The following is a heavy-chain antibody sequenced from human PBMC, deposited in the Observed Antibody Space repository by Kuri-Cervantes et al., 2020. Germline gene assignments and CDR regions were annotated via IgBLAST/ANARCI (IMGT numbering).Heavy chain of an antibody. V-gene: IGHV3-74*01. D-gene: IGHD3-10*01. CDR3: ARRAVGVTRALRD. Sequence: GESLKISCEVSGFTFSSYWMHWVRQVPGKGLVWVSRINSDGSITSYADSVKGRFTISRDNAKSTLYLQMSSLRAEDTAVYYCARRAVGVTRALRDWGQGTLVTVSS. J-gene: IGHJ4*02. CDR2: INSDGSIT. CDR1: GFTFSSYW.